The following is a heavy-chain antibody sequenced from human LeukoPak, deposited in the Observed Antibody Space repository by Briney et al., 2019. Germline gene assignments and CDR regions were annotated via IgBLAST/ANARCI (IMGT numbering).Heavy chain of an antibody. Sequence: SQTLSLTCAISGDSVSSNSATWIWIRQSPSRGLEWLGRTYYRPKWYNDYAVSVKSRTTINPDTSKNQFSLQLNSVTPEDTAVYYCARAAIDTSGYYSFDCWGQGTLVTVSS. J-gene: IGHJ4*02. CDR1: GDSVSSNSAT. CDR3: ARAAIDTSGYYSFDC. CDR2: TYYRPKWYN. V-gene: IGHV6-1*01. D-gene: IGHD3-22*01.